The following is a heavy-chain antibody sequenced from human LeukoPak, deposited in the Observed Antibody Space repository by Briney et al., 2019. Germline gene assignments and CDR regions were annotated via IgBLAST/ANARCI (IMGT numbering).Heavy chain of an antibody. CDR3: ARLANWRYSSGWYEEPTHAFDY. CDR1: GFTFSSYS. V-gene: IGHV3-21*01. D-gene: IGHD6-19*01. Sequence: GGSLRLSCAASGFTFSSYSTNWVRQAPGKGLEWVSSISSSSSYIYYADSVKGRFTISRDNAKNSLYLQMNSLRAGDTAVYYCARLANWRYSSGWYEEPTHAFDYWGQGTLVTVSS. J-gene: IGHJ4*02. CDR2: ISSSSSYI.